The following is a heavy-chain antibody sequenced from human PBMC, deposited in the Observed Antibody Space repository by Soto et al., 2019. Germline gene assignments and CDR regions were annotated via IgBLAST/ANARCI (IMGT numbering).Heavy chain of an antibody. CDR3: TTVYCSGGSCYSNRPFDY. CDR1: GFTFSNAW. J-gene: IGHJ4*02. V-gene: IGHV3-15*01. D-gene: IGHD2-15*01. Sequence: GGSLRLSCAASGFTFSNAWMSWVRQAPGKGLEWVGRIKSKTDGGTTDYAAPVKGRFTISRDDSKNTLYLQMNSLKTEDTAVYYCTTVYCSGGSCYSNRPFDYWGQGTLVTVPQ. CDR2: IKSKTDGGTT.